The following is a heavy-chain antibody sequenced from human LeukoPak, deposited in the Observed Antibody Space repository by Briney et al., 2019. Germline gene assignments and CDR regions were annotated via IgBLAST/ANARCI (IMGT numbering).Heavy chain of an antibody. D-gene: IGHD4-17*01. CDR1: DDSFSSHY. CDR3: ARDLVTVTKGFDI. CDR2: ISYIGST. J-gene: IGHJ3*02. V-gene: IGHV4-59*11. Sequence: PSETLSLTCAVSDDSFSSHYWTWIRQPPGKGLEWIGYISYIGSTNYNPSLKSRVTISIDTSKNQFSLKLSSVTAADTAVYYCARDLVTVTKGFDIWGQGTMVSVTS.